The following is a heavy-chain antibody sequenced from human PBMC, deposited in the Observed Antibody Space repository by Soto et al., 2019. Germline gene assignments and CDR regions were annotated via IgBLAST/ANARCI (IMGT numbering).Heavy chain of an antibody. CDR3: ARELLWFGEFKWFDP. Sequence: ASVKVSCKASGYTFTGYYMHWVRQAPGQGLEWMGWINPNSGGTNYAQKFQGRVTMTRDTSISTAYMELSRLRSDDTAVYYCARELLWFGEFKWFDPWGQGTLVTVSS. V-gene: IGHV1-2*02. D-gene: IGHD3-10*01. CDR2: INPNSGGT. J-gene: IGHJ5*02. CDR1: GYTFTGYY.